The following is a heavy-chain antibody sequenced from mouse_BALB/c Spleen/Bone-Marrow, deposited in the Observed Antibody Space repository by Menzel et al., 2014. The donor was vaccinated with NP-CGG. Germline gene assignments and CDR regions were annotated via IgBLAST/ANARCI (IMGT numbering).Heavy chain of an antibody. CDR3: ARDINYDSYWYFDV. J-gene: IGHJ1*01. D-gene: IGHD2-4*01. CDR2: SRTKANGYTT. Sequence: EVKLMESGGGLAQPGGSLRLSCATSGFTFTDYYMSWVRQPPGQALEWLGFSRTKANGYTTEYSASVKGRFTISRDNSQSILYLQMNTLRAEDSATYYCARDINYDSYWYFDVWGAGTTVTVSS. V-gene: IGHV7-3*02. CDR1: GFTFTDYY.